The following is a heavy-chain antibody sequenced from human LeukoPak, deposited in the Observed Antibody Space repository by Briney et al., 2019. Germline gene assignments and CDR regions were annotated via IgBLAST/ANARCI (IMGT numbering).Heavy chain of an antibody. CDR1: GFPFNCYN. D-gene: IGHD3-10*01. V-gene: IGHV3-21*01. J-gene: IGHJ4*02. CDR2: LSSSSSYI. CDR3: ARNRDLGDYYGSGSYDY. Sequence: GGSLRLSCAASGFPFNCYNMNWVRQAPGKGLEWVSSLSSSSSYIYYAGSVKGRFTISRDNAKNSLYLQMNSLRAEDTAVYYCARNRDLGDYYGSGSYDYWGQGTLVTVSS.